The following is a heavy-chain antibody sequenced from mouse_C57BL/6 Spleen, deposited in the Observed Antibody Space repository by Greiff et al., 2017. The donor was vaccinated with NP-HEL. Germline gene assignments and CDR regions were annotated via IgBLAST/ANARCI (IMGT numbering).Heavy chain of an antibody. CDR2: IDPANGNT. Sequence: EVQLQQSVAELVRPGASVKLSCTASGFNIKNTYMHGVKQRPEQRLEWIGRIDPANGNTKYAPKCQGKATITADTSSNTADLQLSSLTCADTAIHYCARVGLRRAMDYWGQVTSVTVYS. CDR3: ARVGLRRAMDY. V-gene: IGHV14-3*01. J-gene: IGHJ4*01. D-gene: IGHD3-1*01. CDR1: GFNIKNTY.